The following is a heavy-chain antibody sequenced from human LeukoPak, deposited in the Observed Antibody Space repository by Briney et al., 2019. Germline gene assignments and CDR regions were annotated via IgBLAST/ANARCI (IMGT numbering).Heavy chain of an antibody. CDR3: AKGSKLVVITRDHYMAV. V-gene: IGHV3-48*03. D-gene: IGHD3-22*01. CDR1: GFTFSSYE. CDR2: ISSSGSTI. J-gene: IGHJ6*03. Sequence: PGGSLRLSCAASGFTFSSYEMNWVRQAPGKGLEWVSYISSSGSTIYYADSVKGRFTISRDNSKNTLHLQMNSLRAGDTAVYYCAKGSKLVVITRDHYMAVWGKGTTVTISS.